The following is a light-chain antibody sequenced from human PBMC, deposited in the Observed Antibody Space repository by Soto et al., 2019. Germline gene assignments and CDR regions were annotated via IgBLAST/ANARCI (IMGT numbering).Light chain of an antibody. V-gene: IGKV3-20*01. CDR2: GTS. Sequence: EIVLTQSPDTLSLSPWESATLSCRASRSVSSNYLAWYQQKPGQAPRLLVAGTSSRATGIPDRFSGSGSGTDFTLTIRVLDPEDFAVYYCQQFSSSPPGVTFGGGTVLEMK. CDR3: QQFSSSPPGVT. J-gene: IGKJ4*01. CDR1: RSVSSNY.